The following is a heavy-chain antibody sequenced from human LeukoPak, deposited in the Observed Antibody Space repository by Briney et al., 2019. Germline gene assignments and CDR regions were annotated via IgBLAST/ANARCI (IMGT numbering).Heavy chain of an antibody. D-gene: IGHD6-19*01. J-gene: IGHJ4*02. CDR1: GGSISSYY. CDR2: IYTSGST. Sequence: SETLSLTCTVSGGSISSYYWSWIRQPGGKGLEWIGRIYTSGSTNYNPSLKSRVTMSVDTSKNQFSVKLSSVTAADTAVYYCARSRSSGHYYFDYWGQGTLVTVSS. V-gene: IGHV4-4*07. CDR3: ARSRSSGHYYFDY.